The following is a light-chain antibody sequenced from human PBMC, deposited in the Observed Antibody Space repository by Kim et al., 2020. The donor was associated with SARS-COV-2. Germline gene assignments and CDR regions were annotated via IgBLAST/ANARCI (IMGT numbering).Light chain of an antibody. Sequence: GQSVTISCSGTSSDVGSYKFESWYQQHPGKAPKLMIYEVNQRTSGVPDRFSGSKSGNTASLTVSGLRTEDEADYYCSSYAGASNWVFGGGTQLTVL. CDR1: SSDVGSYKF. J-gene: IGLJ3*02. CDR2: EVN. CDR3: SSYAGASNWV. V-gene: IGLV2-8*01.